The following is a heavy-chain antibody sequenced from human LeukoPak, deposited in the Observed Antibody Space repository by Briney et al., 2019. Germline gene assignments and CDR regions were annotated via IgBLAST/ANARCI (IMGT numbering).Heavy chain of an antibody. Sequence: SETLSLTCTVSGGSISSSSYYWGWIRQPPGKGLEWIGSIYYSGSTHYNPSLKSRVTMSVDTSKNQFSLKVGSVTAADTAVYYCARVFDSGSQAYFYYMDVWGKGTTVTISS. D-gene: IGHD3-10*01. CDR1: GGSISSSSYY. CDR3: ARVFDSGSQAYFYYMDV. V-gene: IGHV4-39*07. CDR2: IYYSGST. J-gene: IGHJ6*03.